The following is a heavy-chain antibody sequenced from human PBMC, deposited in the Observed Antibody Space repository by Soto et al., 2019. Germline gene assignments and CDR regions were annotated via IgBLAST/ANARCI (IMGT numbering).Heavy chain of an antibody. CDR2: INHSGST. CDR3: ASSKDHSSGWQRLLEY. V-gene: IGHV4-34*01. J-gene: IGHJ4*02. Sequence: PSETLCLTCAVYGGSFGGYYWSWLRQPPGKGLEWIGEINHSGSTNYNPSLKSRVTISVDTSKNQFSLKLSSVTAADTAVYYCASSKDHSSGWQRLLEYWGQGTLVTVSS. D-gene: IGHD6-19*01. CDR1: GGSFGGYY.